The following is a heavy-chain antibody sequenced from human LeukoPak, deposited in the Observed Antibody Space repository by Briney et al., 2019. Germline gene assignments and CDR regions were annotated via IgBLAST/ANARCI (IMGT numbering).Heavy chain of an antibody. CDR2: INTLNDNT. CDR3: ARVVRYSGGPLTDLLPYYFDY. Sequence: ASVKVSCMASGYTFTSYAMHWVRQAPGPRLEWMGYINTLNDNTKYSQEFQGRVTITRDTSASTAYMELSSLRSDDMAVYYCARVVRYSGGPLTDLLPYYFDYWGQGTLVTVSS. V-gene: IGHV1-3*03. J-gene: IGHJ4*02. CDR1: GYTFTSYA. D-gene: IGHD6-19*01.